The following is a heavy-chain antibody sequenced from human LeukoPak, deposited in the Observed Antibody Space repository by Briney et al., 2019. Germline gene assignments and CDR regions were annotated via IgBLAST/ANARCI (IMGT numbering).Heavy chain of an antibody. CDR2: SRSKGNRYTT. V-gene: IGHV3-72*01. J-gene: IGHJ3*02. Sequence: GGSLRLSCAASGFTFSDHYMGCVRQAPRKWRGWVGRSRSKGNRYTTEYAASVKGRFTISRDDSENSLSLQMNSLKSDDTAVYYCCRVGPRDYDAFDIWGQGTMVTVSS. CDR3: CRVGPRDYDAFDI. CDR1: GFTFSDHY. D-gene: IGHD4-11*01.